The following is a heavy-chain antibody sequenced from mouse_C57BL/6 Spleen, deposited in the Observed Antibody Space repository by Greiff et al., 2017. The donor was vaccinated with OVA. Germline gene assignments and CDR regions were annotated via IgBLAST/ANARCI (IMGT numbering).Heavy chain of an antibody. CDR1: GYSITSGYY. V-gene: IGHV3-6*01. J-gene: IGHJ2*01. CDR3: ARDTATSSGYGYFDY. CDR2: ISYDGSN. D-gene: IGHD3-2*02. Sequence: ESGPGLVKPSQSLSLTCSVTGYSITSGYYWNWIRQFPGNKLEWMGYISYDGSNNYNPSLKNRISITRDTSKNQFFLKLNSVTTEDTATYYCARDTATSSGYGYFDYWGQGTTLTVSS.